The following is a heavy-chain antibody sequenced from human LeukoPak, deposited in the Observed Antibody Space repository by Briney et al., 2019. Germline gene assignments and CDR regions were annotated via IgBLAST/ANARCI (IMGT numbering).Heavy chain of an antibody. Sequence: SQTLSLTCTVSGGSISSGDYYWSWIRRPPGKGLEWIGYIYYSGSTYYNPSLKSRVTTSIDTSKNQFSLKLSSVTAADTAVYYCARTYYDFWSGHSYYFDYWGQGTLVTVSS. D-gene: IGHD3-3*01. V-gene: IGHV4-30-4*01. CDR1: GGSISSGDYY. J-gene: IGHJ4*02. CDR3: ARTYYDFWSGHSYYFDY. CDR2: IYYSGST.